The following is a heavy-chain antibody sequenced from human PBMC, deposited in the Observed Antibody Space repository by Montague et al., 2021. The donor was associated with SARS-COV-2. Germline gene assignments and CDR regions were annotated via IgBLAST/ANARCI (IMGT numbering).Heavy chain of an antibody. V-gene: IGHV3-23*03. J-gene: IGHJ4*02. CDR2: IYSGGSNT. D-gene: IGHD5-18*01. CDR1: GFTFNPYA. Sequence: SLRLSCPASGFTFNPYAMSWVRQAPGKGLEWVSVIYSGGSNTYYADSVKGRFTISRDNSKNTLYLQMNRLRAEDTAVYYCAKSPRAYSYAFDYWGQGTLVTVSS. CDR3: AKSPRAYSYAFDY.